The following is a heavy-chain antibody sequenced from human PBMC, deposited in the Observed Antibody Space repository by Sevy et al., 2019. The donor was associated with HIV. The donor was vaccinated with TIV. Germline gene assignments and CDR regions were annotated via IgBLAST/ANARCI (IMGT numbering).Heavy chain of an antibody. V-gene: IGHV3-23*01. CDR3: AREGCTKPHDY. Sequence: GGFLRLSCAASGFTFNIYSMSWVRQTPGKGLEWVATLSFGCGKINHADCVKGRFTMSRDDSKNAVYLQMNNLRVEDTAIYYCAREGCTKPHDYWGQGTLVTVSS. CDR2: LSFGCGKI. CDR1: GFTFNIYS. D-gene: IGHD2-8*01. J-gene: IGHJ4*02.